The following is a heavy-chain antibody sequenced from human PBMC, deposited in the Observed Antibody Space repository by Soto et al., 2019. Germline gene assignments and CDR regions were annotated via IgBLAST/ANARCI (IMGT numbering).Heavy chain of an antibody. D-gene: IGHD3-22*01. CDR1: GASVNSGSYY. Sequence: QVQLQESGPGLLKPSETLSLTCTVSGASVNSGSYYWTWIRLPPGKGLEWIGFVHHSGTTHYNASLKSRVTISIDTSKNQFFLKLNSMTAADAAVYYCARDSSGRHDYWGQRTLVSVSS. CDR2: VHHSGTT. CDR3: ARDSSGRHDY. V-gene: IGHV4-61*01. J-gene: IGHJ4*02.